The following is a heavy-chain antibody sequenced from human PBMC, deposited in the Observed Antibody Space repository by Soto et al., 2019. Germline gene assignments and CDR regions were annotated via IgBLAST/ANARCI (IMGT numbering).Heavy chain of an antibody. CDR2: IYYSGST. J-gene: IGHJ4*02. CDR1: GDSISSGNYY. CDR3: ATSSWYGFSYY. D-gene: IGHD6-13*01. Sequence: QVQLQESGPGLVKPSQTLSLTCTVSGDSISSGNYYWSWIRQPPGKGLEWIGYIYYSGSTYYNPSLKSRVTISVDTSKNQFSLKLSSVTAADTAVYFCATSSWYGFSYYWGPGTLVTVSS. V-gene: IGHV4-30-4*01.